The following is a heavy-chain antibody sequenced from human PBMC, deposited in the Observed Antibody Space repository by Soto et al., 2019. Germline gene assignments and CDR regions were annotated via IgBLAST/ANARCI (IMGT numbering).Heavy chain of an antibody. Sequence: SGGSLRLSCAASGFTFSSYSMNWVRQAPGKGLEWVSSISSSSSYIYYADSVKGRFTISRDNAKNSLYLQMNSLRAEDTAVYYCARDPRLVPAAIPGSWFDPWGQGTLVTVSS. CDR1: GFTFSSYS. J-gene: IGHJ5*02. V-gene: IGHV3-21*01. CDR2: ISSSSSYI. CDR3: ARDPRLVPAAIPGSWFDP. D-gene: IGHD2-2*01.